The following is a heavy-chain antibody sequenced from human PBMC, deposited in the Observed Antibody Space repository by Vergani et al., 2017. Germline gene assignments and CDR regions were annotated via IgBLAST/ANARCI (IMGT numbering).Heavy chain of an antibody. CDR1: GFTFSSYG. CDR2: IWYDGSNK. Sequence: QVQLVESGGGVVQPGRSLRLSCAASGFTFSSYGMHWVRQAPGKGLEWVAVIWYDGSNKYYADSVKGRFTISRDNSKNTLYLQMNSLRAEDTAVYYCARDGGYCSSTSCYGGFDYWGQGTLVTVSS. J-gene: IGHJ4*02. V-gene: IGHV3-33*01. CDR3: ARDGGYCSSTSCYGGFDY. D-gene: IGHD2-2*01.